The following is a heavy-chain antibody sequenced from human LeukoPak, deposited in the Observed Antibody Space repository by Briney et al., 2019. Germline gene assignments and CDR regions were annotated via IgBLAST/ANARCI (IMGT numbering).Heavy chain of an antibody. CDR3: ARASTVKLRLDAFDI. Sequence: PSQTLSLTCTVSGGSISSGDYYWSWIRQPPGKGLEWIGYTYYSGSTYYNPSLKSRVTISVDTSKNQFSLKLSSVTAADTAVYYCARASTVKLRLDAFDIWGQGTMVTVSS. V-gene: IGHV4-30-4*08. J-gene: IGHJ3*02. CDR2: TYYSGST. D-gene: IGHD4-11*01. CDR1: GGSISSGDYY.